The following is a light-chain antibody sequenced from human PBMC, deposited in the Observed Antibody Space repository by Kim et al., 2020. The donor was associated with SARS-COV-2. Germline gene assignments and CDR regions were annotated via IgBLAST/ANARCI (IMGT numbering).Light chain of an antibody. J-gene: IGLJ3*02. CDR2: DVT. Sequence: GQSITISCTGTSSDVGGYNYFSWHQQHPGKAPKLMIYDVTNRPSGVSNRFSGSKSGNTASLTNSGLQAEDEADYYCSSYTSSNTWVFGAGTKVTVL. V-gene: IGLV2-14*03. CDR1: SSDVGGYNY. CDR3: SSYTSSNTWV.